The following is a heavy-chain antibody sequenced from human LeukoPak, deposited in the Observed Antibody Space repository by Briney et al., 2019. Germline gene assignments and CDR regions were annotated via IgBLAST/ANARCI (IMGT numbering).Heavy chain of an antibody. CDR1: GFTFSSYW. D-gene: IGHD2-15*01. V-gene: IGHV3-48*04. CDR2: ISPSGATI. CDR3: ARCRGHSCCFDN. Sequence: PGGSLRLSCAASGFTFSSYWMTWVRQAPGKGLEWVSYISPSGATISYADSVKGRFTTSRDNAKSSLYLQMNSLRAEDTAVYYCARCRGHSCCFDNWGQGTQVTVSS. J-gene: IGHJ4*02.